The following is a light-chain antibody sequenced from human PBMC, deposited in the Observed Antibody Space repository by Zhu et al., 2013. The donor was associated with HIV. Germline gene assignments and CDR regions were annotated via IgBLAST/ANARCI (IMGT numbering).Light chain of an antibody. Sequence: DIVLTQSPGTLSLSPGDTATLSCRASQSVSSSFLAWYQQKIGQPPRLVIYGASSRAVGIPDRFRGSGSGTDFTLTINRLEPEDFAVYYCQQYGDSPYNFGQGTKLEI. V-gene: IGKV3-20*01. CDR1: QSVSSSF. CDR3: QQYGDSPYN. CDR2: GAS. J-gene: IGKJ2*01.